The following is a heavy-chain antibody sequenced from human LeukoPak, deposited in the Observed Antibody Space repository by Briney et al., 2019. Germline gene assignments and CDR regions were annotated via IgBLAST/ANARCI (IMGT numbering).Heavy chain of an antibody. CDR3: ARQEYYDSSPFDY. J-gene: IGHJ4*02. CDR2: IHTSGST. CDR1: GGSVSSYY. V-gene: IGHV4-4*07. Sequence: SETLSLTFSVSGGSVSSYYWSWIRQPAGKGLEWIGRIHTSGSTNYNPSLESRVTMSVDTSKNQFSLKLSSVTAADTAVYYCARQEYYDSSPFDYWGQGTLVTVSS. D-gene: IGHD5-12*01.